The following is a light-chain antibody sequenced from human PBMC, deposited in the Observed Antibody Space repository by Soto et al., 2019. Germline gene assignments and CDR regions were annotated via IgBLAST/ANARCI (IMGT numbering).Light chain of an antibody. V-gene: IGKV3D-20*02. CDR1: QSVRSSY. CDR2: AAS. CDR3: QQRSNWPPIT. J-gene: IGKJ5*01. Sequence: EIRLKQSPDTLSLSPWESATLSCMASQSVRSSYLAWYQQTPGQTPRLLIYAASSRATGIPDRFSGSGSGTDFTLTISSLEPEDFAVYYCQQRSNWPPITFGQGTRLEI.